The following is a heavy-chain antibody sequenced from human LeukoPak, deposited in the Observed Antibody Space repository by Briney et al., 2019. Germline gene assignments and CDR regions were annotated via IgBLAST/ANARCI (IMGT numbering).Heavy chain of an antibody. J-gene: IGHJ6*03. CDR1: GFTFSSYS. V-gene: IGHV3-21*01. D-gene: IGHD5-18*01. Sequence: GGSLRLSCAASGFTFSSYSMNWVRRAPGKGLEWVSSISSSSSYIYYADSVKGRFTISRDNAKNSLYLQMNSLRAEDTAVYYCAKEGYSYGLYYYYYYMDVWGKGTTVTISS. CDR3: AKEGYSYGLYYYYYYMDV. CDR2: ISSSSSYI.